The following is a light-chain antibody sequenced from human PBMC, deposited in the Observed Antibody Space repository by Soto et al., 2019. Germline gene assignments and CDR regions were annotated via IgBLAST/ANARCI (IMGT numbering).Light chain of an antibody. Sequence: EIVMTQSPTTLSMSPGERATLSCRASQRLSSSLAWYQQKVGQAPRLLIYGASTRANGIPARFSGSESGTEFTLTISSLEPEDFAVYYCQQRSNWPLTFGGGTKVDIK. CDR1: QRLSSS. V-gene: IGKV3-15*01. J-gene: IGKJ4*01. CDR2: GAS. CDR3: QQRSNWPLT.